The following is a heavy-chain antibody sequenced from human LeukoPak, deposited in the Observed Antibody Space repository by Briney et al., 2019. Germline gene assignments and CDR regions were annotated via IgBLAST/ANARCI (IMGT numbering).Heavy chain of an antibody. Sequence: GGSLRLSCAASGFTFSSYSMSWVRQAPEEGREWVSTVRSDGGDTKYADSVKGRFTISRDNSKNTLYLEMNSLRAEDTAVYYCARGGITTWLDPWGQGTLVTVSS. CDR2: VRSDGGDT. CDR1: GFTFSSYS. D-gene: IGHD3-10*01. V-gene: IGHV3-23*01. J-gene: IGHJ5*02. CDR3: ARGGITTWLDP.